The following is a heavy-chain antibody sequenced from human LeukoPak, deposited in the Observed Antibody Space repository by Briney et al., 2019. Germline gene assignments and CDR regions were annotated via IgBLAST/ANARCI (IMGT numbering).Heavy chain of an antibody. D-gene: IGHD1-26*01. Sequence: ASVKVSCKASGYTFTSYGISWVRQAPGQGLEWMGWISAYNGDTNYAQKFQGRVSMTADTSTSTAYMELRSLRSDDTAVYYCARSGRGTYYYFDLWGQGTLVTVSS. V-gene: IGHV1-18*01. CDR2: ISAYNGDT. CDR1: GYTFTSYG. J-gene: IGHJ4*02. CDR3: ARSGRGTYYYFDL.